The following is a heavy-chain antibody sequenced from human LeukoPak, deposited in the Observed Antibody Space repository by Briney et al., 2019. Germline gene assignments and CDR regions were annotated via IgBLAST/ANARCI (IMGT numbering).Heavy chain of an antibody. CDR1: GFTFSSYS. Sequence: TAGGSLRLSCAASGFTFSSYSMNWVRQAPGKGLEWVSSISSSSSYIYYADSVKGRFTISRDNAKNSLYLQMNSLRAEDTAVYYCASAGTDYDILTGSADPTQCLLWGRGALVTVSS. CDR2: ISSSSSYI. V-gene: IGHV3-21*01. CDR3: ASAGTDYDILTGSADPTQCLL. D-gene: IGHD3-9*01. J-gene: IGHJ2*01.